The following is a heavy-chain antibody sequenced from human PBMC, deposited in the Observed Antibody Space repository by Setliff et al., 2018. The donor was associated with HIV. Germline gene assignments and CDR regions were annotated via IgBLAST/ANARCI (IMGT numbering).Heavy chain of an antibody. CDR3: ARDGYYYGSSGHLAYYFDY. CDR2: IHTEQGFP. D-gene: IGHD3-22*01. J-gene: IGHJ4*02. V-gene: IGHV7-4-1*02. CDR1: GYSFINYA. Sequence: GASVKVSCKASGYSFINYAINWLRQAPGRGLEWMGWIHTEQGFPMYAQDFTGRFVFSLDTSVSTAYLQISSLKAEDIAVYYCARDGYYYGSSGHLAYYFDYWGQGTLVTVSS.